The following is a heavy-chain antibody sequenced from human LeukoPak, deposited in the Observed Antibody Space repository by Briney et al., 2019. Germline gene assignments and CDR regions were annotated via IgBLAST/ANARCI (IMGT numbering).Heavy chain of an antibody. CDR1: GGSISSYY. D-gene: IGHD1-26*01. CDR3: ARESGGSYDLGDAFDI. J-gene: IGHJ3*02. Sequence: LETLSLTCTVSGGSISSYYWSWIRQPPGKGLEWIGYIYYSGSTNYNPSLKSRVTISVDTSKNQFSLKLSSVTAADTAVYYCARESGGSYDLGDAFDIWGQGTMVTVSS. V-gene: IGHV4-59*01. CDR2: IYYSGST.